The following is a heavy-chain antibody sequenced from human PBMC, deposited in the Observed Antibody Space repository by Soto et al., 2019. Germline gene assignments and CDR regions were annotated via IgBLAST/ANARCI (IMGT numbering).Heavy chain of an antibody. V-gene: IGHV1-69*12. CDR2: IIPIFGTA. D-gene: IGHD1-7*01. CDR3: ARGRTGTTGTASDY. J-gene: IGHJ4*02. Sequence: QVQLVQSGAEVQKPGSSVKVSCKASGATFSSYAISWVRQAPGQGIEWMGGIIPIFGTANYAQKFQGRVTITADESTSTAYMELSSLRSEDTAVYYCARGRTGTTGTASDYWGQGTLVTVSS. CDR1: GATFSSYA.